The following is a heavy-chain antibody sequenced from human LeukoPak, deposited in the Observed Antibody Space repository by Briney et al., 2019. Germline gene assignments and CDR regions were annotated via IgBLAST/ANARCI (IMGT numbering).Heavy chain of an antibody. CDR1: GGTFSSYA. CDR3: ARQPYYYDSSGYYHFDY. V-gene: IGHV1-69*06. CDR2: IIPIFGTA. J-gene: IGHJ4*02. D-gene: IGHD3-22*01. Sequence: SVKVSCKASGGTFSSYAISWVRQAPGQGLEWMGGIIPIFGTANYAQKFQGRVTITADKSTSTAYMELSSLRSEDTAVYYCARQPYYYDSSGYYHFDYWGQGTLVTVSS.